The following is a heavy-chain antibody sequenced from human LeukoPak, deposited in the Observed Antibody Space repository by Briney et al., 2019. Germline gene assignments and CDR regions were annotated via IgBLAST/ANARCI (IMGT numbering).Heavy chain of an antibody. CDR2: TYYRSKWYN. CDR1: GDNVSSNSAA. J-gene: IGHJ3*02. D-gene: IGHD2-15*01. CDR3: ARGEYCSGGSCYSAAFDI. Sequence: SQTLSLTCAISGDNVSSNSAAWNWIRQSPSRGLEWLGRTYYRSKWYNDYAVSVKSRIIINPDTSKNQFSLQLNSVTPEDTAVYYCARGEYCSGGSCYSAAFDIWGQGTMVTVSS. V-gene: IGHV6-1*01.